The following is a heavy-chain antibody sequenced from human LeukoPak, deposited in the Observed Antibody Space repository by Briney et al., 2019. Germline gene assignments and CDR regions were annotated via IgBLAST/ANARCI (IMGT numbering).Heavy chain of an antibody. D-gene: IGHD3-22*01. CDR3: ARALHYYDSSGFDY. CDR1: GGSFSGYY. V-gene: IGHV4-34*01. CDR2: INHSGST. J-gene: IGHJ4*02. Sequence: NPSETLSLTCAVYGGSFSGYYWSWIRQPPGKGLEWIGEINHSGSTNYNPSLKSRVTISVDTSKNQFSLKLSSVTAADTAVYYCARALHYYDSSGFDYWGQGTLVTVSS.